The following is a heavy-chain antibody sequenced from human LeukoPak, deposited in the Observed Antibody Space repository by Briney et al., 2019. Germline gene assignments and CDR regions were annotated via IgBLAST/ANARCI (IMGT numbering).Heavy chain of an antibody. V-gene: IGHV3-23*01. CDR2: ISGSGGST. CDR3: AKDSKSRSYYYGSGGDFFFDY. CDR1: GFTLSNYV. Sequence: PGGSLRLSCAASGFTLSNYVMSWVRQAPGKGLEWVSAISGSGGSTYYVDSVKGRFTISRDNSKNTLYLQMNSLRAEDTAVYYCAKDSKSRSYYYGSGGDFFFDYWGQGTLVTVSS. J-gene: IGHJ4*02. D-gene: IGHD3-10*01.